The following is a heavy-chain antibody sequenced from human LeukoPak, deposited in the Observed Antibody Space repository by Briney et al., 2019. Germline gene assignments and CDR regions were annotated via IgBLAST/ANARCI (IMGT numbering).Heavy chain of an antibody. CDR1: GYSFTSYC. CDR3: GMSGDRVPLQDDVFDV. V-gene: IGHV5-51*01. CDR2: IYPGDSGP. J-gene: IGHJ3*01. Sequence: GESLKTSCKVSGYSFTSYCIGWVRQMPGKGLEWMGIIYPGDSGPTYSPSFQGQVTISVDKSINTAYLLWSSLQASDTAMYYCGMSGDRVPLQDDVFDVWGQGTMVTVST. D-gene: IGHD1-26*01.